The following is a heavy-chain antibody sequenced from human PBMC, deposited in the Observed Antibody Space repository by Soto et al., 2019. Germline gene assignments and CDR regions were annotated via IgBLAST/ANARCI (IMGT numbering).Heavy chain of an antibody. V-gene: IGHV3-30-3*01. D-gene: IGHD3-22*01. Sequence: HPGGSLRLSCAASGFTFSSYAMHWVRQAPGKGLEWVAVISYDGSNKYYADSVKGRFTISRDNSKNTLYLQMNSLRAEDTAVYYCARDSRYYYDSSGSFDYWGQGTLVTVSS. CDR3: ARDSRYYYDSSGSFDY. J-gene: IGHJ4*02. CDR1: GFTFSSYA. CDR2: ISYDGSNK.